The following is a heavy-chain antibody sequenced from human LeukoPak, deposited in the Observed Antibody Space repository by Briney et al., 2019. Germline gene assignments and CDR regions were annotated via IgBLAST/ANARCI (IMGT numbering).Heavy chain of an antibody. Sequence: SETLSLTCAVYGGSFSGYYWSWIRQPPGKGLEWIGEINHSGSTNYNPSLKSRVTISVDTSKNQFSLKLSSVTAADTAVYYCARLMVRGVNYYYYGMDVWGQGTMVTVSS. CDR3: ARLMVRGVNYYYYGMDV. CDR1: GGSFSGYY. D-gene: IGHD3-10*01. J-gene: IGHJ6*02. V-gene: IGHV4-34*01. CDR2: INHSGST.